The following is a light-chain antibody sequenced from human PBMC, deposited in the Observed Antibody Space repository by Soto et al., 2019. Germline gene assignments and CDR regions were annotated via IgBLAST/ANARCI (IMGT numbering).Light chain of an antibody. J-gene: IGLJ1*01. CDR2: DTS. CDR1: AGAVPIGHY. Sequence: QAVVTQEHSLTVSPGGTVTLTCGSSAGAVPIGHYPYWFQQQPGQAPRTMISDTSNKHSWTPARFSGYLLGGKASLTLSGEQPEDEAEYSCLLSYSGARVFGTGTKLTVL. V-gene: IGLV7-46*01. CDR3: LLSYSGARV.